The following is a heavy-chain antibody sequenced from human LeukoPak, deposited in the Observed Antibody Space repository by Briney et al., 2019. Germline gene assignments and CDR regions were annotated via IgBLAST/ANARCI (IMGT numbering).Heavy chain of an antibody. CDR3: ARSLPPIAVAGTFAELFDY. D-gene: IGHD6-19*01. CDR1: GYTFTSYG. V-gene: IGHV1-18*01. CDR2: ISAYNGNT. Sequence: GASVKVSCKASGYTFTSYGISWVRQAPGQGLEWMGWISAYNGNTNYAQKLQGRVTMTTDTSTSTAYMELRSLRSDDTAVYYCARSLPPIAVAGTFAELFDYWGQGTLVTVSS. J-gene: IGHJ4*02.